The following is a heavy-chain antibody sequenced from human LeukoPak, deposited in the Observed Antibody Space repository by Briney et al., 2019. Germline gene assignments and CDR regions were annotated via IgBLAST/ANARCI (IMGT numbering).Heavy chain of an antibody. CDR2: INHSGST. D-gene: IGHD2-15*01. Sequence: KASETLSLTCAVYGGSFSGYYWSWIRQPPGKGLEWIGEINHSGSTNYNPSLKSRVTISVDTSKNQFSLKLSSVTAADTAVYYCARVPTVVVVAATIGTGMDVWGQGTTVTVSS. J-gene: IGHJ6*02. V-gene: IGHV4-34*01. CDR3: ARVPTVVVVAATIGTGMDV. CDR1: GGSFSGYY.